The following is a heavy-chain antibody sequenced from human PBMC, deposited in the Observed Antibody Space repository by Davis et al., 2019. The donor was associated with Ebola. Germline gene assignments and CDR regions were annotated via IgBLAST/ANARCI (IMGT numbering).Heavy chain of an antibody. D-gene: IGHD2-2*01. CDR1: GGSFSGYY. Sequence: GSLRLSCAVYGGSFSGYYWSWIRQPPGKGLEWIGEINHSGSTNYNPSLKSRVTISVDTSKNQFSLKLSSVTAADTAVYYCARVKYQLLLVTWPWGQGTLGT. J-gene: IGHJ5*02. CDR3: ARVKYQLLLVTWP. V-gene: IGHV4-34*01. CDR2: INHSGST.